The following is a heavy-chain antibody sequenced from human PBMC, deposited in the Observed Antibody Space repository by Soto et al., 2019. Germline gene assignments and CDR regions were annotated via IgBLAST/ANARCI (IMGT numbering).Heavy chain of an antibody. CDR1: GFTFSSYA. CDR2: ISGSGGST. CDR3: AQVRYDFSSGPTDY. Sequence: PGGSLRLSCAASGFTFSSYAMSWVRQAPGKELEWVSAISGSGGSTYYADSVKGRFTISRHSTKNTLYPQMNSLRAEDTAVYYCAQVRYDFSSGPTDYWGQVPLVTVSS. D-gene: IGHD3-3*01. V-gene: IGHV3-23*01. J-gene: IGHJ4*02.